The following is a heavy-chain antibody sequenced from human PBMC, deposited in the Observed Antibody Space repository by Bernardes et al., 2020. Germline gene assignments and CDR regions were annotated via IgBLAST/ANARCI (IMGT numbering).Heavy chain of an antibody. V-gene: IGHV4-39*01. CDR1: GGSISSSSYY. CDR3: ASIKTFGGVIVRAGARSDY. Sequence: SETLSLTCTVSGGSISSSSYYWGWIRQPPGKGLEWIGSIYYSGSTYYNPSLKSRVTISVDTFKNQFSLKLSSVTAADTAVYYCASIKTFGGVIVRAGARSDYWGQGTLVTVSS. CDR2: IYYSGST. J-gene: IGHJ4*02. D-gene: IGHD3-16*02.